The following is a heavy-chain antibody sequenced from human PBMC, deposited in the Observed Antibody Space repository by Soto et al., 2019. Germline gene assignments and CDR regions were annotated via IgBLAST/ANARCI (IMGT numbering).Heavy chain of an antibody. Sequence: ASVKVACKTSGYTFTSYDINWVRQAPGQGLEWMGWMNPNSGNTGYAQKLQGRVTMTTDTSTSTAYMELRSLRSDDTAVYYCARDSPPPREWGQGTLVTVSS. CDR1: GYTFTSYD. V-gene: IGHV1-8*01. D-gene: IGHD2-21*01. J-gene: IGHJ4*02. CDR3: ARDSPPPRE. CDR2: MNPNSGNT.